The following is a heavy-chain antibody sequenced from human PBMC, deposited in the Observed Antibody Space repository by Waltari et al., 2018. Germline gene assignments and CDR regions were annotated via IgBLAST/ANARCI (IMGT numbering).Heavy chain of an antibody. J-gene: IGHJ6*03. CDR1: ADSICAYS. Sequence: QVQLQASGPGLVRPSETLSLTCSVSADSICAYSWSWVRQPPGKGLEWTGCVHYNGDPDYGRSLERRGTRWLGTTKIQCYLRGSSVTAADTAVYYCARVSRGYRGSDRLLYFYSMDVWDKGTTVTVSS. D-gene: IGHD5-12*01. V-gene: IGHV4-59*01. CDR2: VHYNGDP. CDR3: ARVSRGYRGSDRLLYFYSMDV.